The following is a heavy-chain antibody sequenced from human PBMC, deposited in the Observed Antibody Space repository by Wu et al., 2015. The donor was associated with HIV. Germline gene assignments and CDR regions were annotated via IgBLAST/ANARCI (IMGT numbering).Heavy chain of an antibody. J-gene: IGHJ4*02. CDR1: GYTFSSYF. D-gene: IGHD3-22*01. V-gene: IGHV1-46*01. CDR2: INPSSGST. Sequence: WRASGYTFSSYFLHWVRQAPGQGLQWMGLINPSSGSTNYAQQFRGRVTMTRDSSTSTVYMELSSLRSVDTAVYYCARGGHRRLYDSSGYYFEYWGQGTLVTVSS. CDR3: ARGGHRRLYDSSGYYFEY.